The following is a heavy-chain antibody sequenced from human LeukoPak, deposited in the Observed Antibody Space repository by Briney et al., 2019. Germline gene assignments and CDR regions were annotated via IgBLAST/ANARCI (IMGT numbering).Heavy chain of an antibody. D-gene: IGHD3-10*01. J-gene: IGHJ4*02. V-gene: IGHV3-72*01. CDR2: IRSKVDSYTT. CDR1: EFTFSDYY. CDR3: ARGRRGAQEDYFDY. Sequence: GGSLRLSCADSEFTFSDYYMDWVRQAPGKGLEWVGRIRSKVDSYTTEYGTSVKGRFTISRDDSKKSVYLQMDNLKTEDTAVYYCARGRRGAQEDYFDYWGQGTLVTVSS.